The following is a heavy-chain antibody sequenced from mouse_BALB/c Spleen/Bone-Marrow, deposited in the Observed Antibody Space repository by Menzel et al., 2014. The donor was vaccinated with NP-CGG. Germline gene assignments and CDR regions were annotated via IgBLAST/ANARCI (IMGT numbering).Heavy chain of an antibody. Sequence: EVKLLESGPGLVKPSQSLSLPCTVTGYSITSDYAWNWIRQFPGNKLEWMGYISYSGSTIYNPSLKSRISLTRDTSRNQFFLQLNSVTTEDTATYYCARGTLRGALDYWGQGTSVTVSS. V-gene: IGHV3-2*02. J-gene: IGHJ4*01. D-gene: IGHD2-14*01. CDR3: ARGTLRGALDY. CDR2: ISYSGST. CDR1: GYSITSDYA.